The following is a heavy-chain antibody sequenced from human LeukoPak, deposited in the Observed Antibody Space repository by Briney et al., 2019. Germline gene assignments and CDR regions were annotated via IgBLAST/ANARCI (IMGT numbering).Heavy chain of an antibody. J-gene: IGHJ6*03. CDR1: GFTFSSYA. D-gene: IGHD5-12*01. CDR3: ARGSRAIVATKFARGRYMDV. V-gene: IGHV3-30*04. CDR2: ISYDGSNK. Sequence: GRSLRLSCAASGFTFSSYAMHWVRQAPGKGLEWVAVISYDGSNKYYADSVKGRFTISRDNSKNTLYLQMNSLRTEDTAVYYCARGSRAIVATKFARGRYMDVWGKGTTVTVSS.